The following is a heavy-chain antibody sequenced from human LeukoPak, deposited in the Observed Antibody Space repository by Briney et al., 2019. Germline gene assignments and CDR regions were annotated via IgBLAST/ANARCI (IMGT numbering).Heavy chain of an antibody. CDR1: GFTFSYYG. V-gene: IGHV3-30*18. D-gene: IGHD4-17*01. Sequence: GGSLRLSCAASGFTFSYYGMHWVRQAPGKGLEWVAIISNDGSNKNYADSVKGRFTISRDNSKNTLFLQMNSLRAEDTAVYYCSKDLRGYGDYTCTFDIWGQGTTVTISS. CDR3: SKDLRGYGDYTCTFDI. J-gene: IGHJ3*02. CDR2: ISNDGSNK.